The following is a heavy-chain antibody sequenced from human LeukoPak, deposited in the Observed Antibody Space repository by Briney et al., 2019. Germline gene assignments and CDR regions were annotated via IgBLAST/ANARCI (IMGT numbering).Heavy chain of an antibody. V-gene: IGHV3-23*01. J-gene: IGHJ4*02. Sequence: GGSLRLSCAASGFTFSSYAMSWVRQAPGKGLEWVSAISGSGGSTYYADSVKGRFTISRDNSKNTLYLQMNSLRAEDTAVYYCAKDNDFWSGYLLGLDYWGQGTLVTVSS. D-gene: IGHD3-3*01. CDR3: AKDNDFWSGYLLGLDY. CDR2: ISGSGGST. CDR1: GFTFSSYA.